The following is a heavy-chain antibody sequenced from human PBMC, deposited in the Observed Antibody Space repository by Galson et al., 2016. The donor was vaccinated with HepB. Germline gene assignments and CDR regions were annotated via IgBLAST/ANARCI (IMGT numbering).Heavy chain of an antibody. CDR1: GFTFSKYS. CDR3: VRDKEDSSGYFGY. V-gene: IGHV3-21*01. CDR2: ISLSSSYI. J-gene: IGHJ4*02. Sequence: SLRLSCAASGFTFSKYSMNWVRQAPGMRLEWVSSISLSSSYIYYADSVQGRFTISRDNAKNSLYLQMNSLRAEDTAVYYCVRDKEDSSGYFGYWGQGTLSPSPQ. D-gene: IGHD3-22*01.